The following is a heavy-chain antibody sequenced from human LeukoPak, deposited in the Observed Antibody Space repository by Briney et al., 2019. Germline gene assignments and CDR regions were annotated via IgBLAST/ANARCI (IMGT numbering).Heavy chain of an antibody. Sequence: PSETLSLTCTVSGGSISSYYWSWIRQPPGKGLEWIGYIYYSGCTNYNPSLKSRVTISVDTSKNQFSLKLSSVTAADTAVYYSARHGVGDIVEVPAAIGAFDIWGQGTMVTVSS. CDR1: GGSISSYY. CDR2: IYYSGCT. J-gene: IGHJ3*02. CDR3: ARHGVGDIVEVPAAIGAFDI. D-gene: IGHD2-2*02. V-gene: IGHV4-59*08.